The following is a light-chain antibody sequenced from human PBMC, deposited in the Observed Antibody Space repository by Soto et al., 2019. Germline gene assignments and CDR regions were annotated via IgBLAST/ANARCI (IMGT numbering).Light chain of an antibody. CDR1: TSDIGGYNF. CDR3: SSYTSTNTVV. J-gene: IGLJ2*01. CDR2: DVT. V-gene: IGLV2-14*03. Sequence: QSALTQPASVSGSPGQSITISCTGTTSDIGGYNFVAWYQQHTGKAPKLMFYDVTNRPTGVSDRFSGSKSGNTASLTISGLQAEDEAVYYCSSYTSTNTVVFGGGTTLTVL.